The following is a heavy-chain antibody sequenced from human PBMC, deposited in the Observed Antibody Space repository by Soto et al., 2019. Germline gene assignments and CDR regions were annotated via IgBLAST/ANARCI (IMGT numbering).Heavy chain of an antibody. CDR2: INHSGST. D-gene: IGHD3-16*02. J-gene: IGHJ4*02. CDR3: ARGREITFGGVIVIGLSFDY. CDR1: GGSFSGYY. V-gene: IGHV4-34*01. Sequence: SETLSLTCAVYGGSFSGYYWSWIRQPPGKGLEWIGEINHSGSTNYNPSLKSRVTISVDTSKNQFSLKLSSGTAADTAVYYCARGREITFGGVIVIGLSFDYRGQRTPVTVSS.